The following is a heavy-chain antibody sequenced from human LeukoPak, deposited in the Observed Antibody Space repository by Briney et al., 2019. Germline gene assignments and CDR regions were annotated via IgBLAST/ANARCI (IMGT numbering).Heavy chain of an antibody. CDR3: ARATYYYGSGGYWDFDY. CDR2: INHSGST. CDR1: GGSFSGYY. D-gene: IGHD3-10*01. Sequence: PSETLSLTCAVYGGSFSGYYWSWIRQPPGKGLEWIGEINHSGSTNYNPSLKSRVTISVDTSKNQFSLKLSSVTAADTAVYYCARATYYYGSGGYWDFDYWGQGTLVTVSS. V-gene: IGHV4-34*01. J-gene: IGHJ4*02.